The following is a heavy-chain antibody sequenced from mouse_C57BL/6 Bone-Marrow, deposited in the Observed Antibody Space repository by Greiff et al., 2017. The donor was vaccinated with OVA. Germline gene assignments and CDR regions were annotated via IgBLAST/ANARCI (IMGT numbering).Heavy chain of an antibody. D-gene: IGHD2-10*01. J-gene: IGHJ3*01. V-gene: IGHV1-15*01. CDR3: TRRKSLLLFAY. CDR2: IDPETGGT. CDR1: GYTFTDYE. Sequence: VQLQQSGAELVRPGASVTLSCKASGYTFTDYEMHWVKQTPVHGLEWIGAIDPETGGTAYNQKFKGKAILTADKSSSTAYMELRSLTSEDSAVYYCTRRKSLLLFAYWGQGTLVTVSA.